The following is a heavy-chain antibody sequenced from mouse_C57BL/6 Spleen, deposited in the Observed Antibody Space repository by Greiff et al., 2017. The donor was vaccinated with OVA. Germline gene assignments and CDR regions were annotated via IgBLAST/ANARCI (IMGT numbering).Heavy chain of an antibody. CDR1: GYTFTNYW. CDR3: AREGYYGSSYGYYAMDY. CDR2: IYPGGGYT. V-gene: IGHV1-63*01. J-gene: IGHJ4*01. D-gene: IGHD1-1*01. Sequence: QVQLQQSGAELVRPGTSVKMSCKASGYTFTNYWIGWAKQRPGHGLEWIGEIYPGGGYTNYNEKFKGKATLTADKSSSTAYMQFSGLTSEDSAIYYCAREGYYGSSYGYYAMDYWGQGTSVTVSS.